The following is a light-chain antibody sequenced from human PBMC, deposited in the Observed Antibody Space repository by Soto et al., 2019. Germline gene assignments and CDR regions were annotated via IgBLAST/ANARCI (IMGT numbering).Light chain of an antibody. CDR3: QSFDSGLNERV. J-gene: IGLJ3*02. CDR2: DNT. V-gene: IGLV1-40*01. Sequence: QSALTQPPSVSGAPGQRVTISCTGSSSNIGADYDVHWYQQLPGTAPKLLIYDNTNRPSGVPDRFSGSKSGTSASLAITGLQAEDEADYYCQSFDSGLNERVFGGGTQLTVL. CDR1: SSNIGADYD.